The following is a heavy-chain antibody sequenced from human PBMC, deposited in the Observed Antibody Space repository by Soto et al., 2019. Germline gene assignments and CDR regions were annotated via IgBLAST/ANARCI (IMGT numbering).Heavy chain of an antibody. CDR3: AKDLNYYGSGSTFDH. J-gene: IGHJ4*02. CDR2: ISYDGSNK. D-gene: IGHD3-10*01. V-gene: IGHV3-30*18. CDR1: GFTFSSYG. Sequence: GGSLRLSCAASGFTFSSYGMHWVRQAPGKGLEWVAVISYDGSNKYYADSVKGRFTISRDNSKNTLYLQMNSLRAEDTAVYYCAKDLNYYGSGSTFDHWGQGTLVTVSS.